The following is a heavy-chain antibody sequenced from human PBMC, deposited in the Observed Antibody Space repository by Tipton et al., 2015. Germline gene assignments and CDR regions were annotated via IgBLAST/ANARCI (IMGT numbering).Heavy chain of an antibody. CDR1: GGSISSSSYY. V-gene: IGHV4-39*07. J-gene: IGHJ5*02. CDR3: ARRVVTTGDDWFDP. D-gene: IGHD2-21*02. CDR2: IQYSGGT. Sequence: LRLSCTVSGGSISSSSYYWGWIRQPPGKELQWIGYIQYSGGTNYNPSLESRVSMSVDTSKTQFSLEMRSVTATDTAVYYCARRVVTTGDDWFDPWGQGTLVTVSS.